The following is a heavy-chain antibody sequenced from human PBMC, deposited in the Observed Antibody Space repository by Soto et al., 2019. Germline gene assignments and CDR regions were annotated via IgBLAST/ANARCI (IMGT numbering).Heavy chain of an antibody. CDR3: ARGDSTDCSNGVCSFFYNHDMDV. Sequence: ASVKVSCKASGYSFTDYHIHWVRQAPGQGLEWLGRINPKSGGTSTAQKFQGWVTTTTDTSISTASMELTRLTSDDTAIYYCARGDSTDCSNGVCSFFYNHDMDVWGQGTTVTVSS. CDR1: GYSFTDYH. V-gene: IGHV1-2*04. D-gene: IGHD2-8*01. J-gene: IGHJ6*02. CDR2: INPKSGGT.